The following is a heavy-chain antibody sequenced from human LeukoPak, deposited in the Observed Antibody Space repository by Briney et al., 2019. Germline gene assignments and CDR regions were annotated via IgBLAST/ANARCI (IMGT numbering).Heavy chain of an antibody. Sequence: SETLSLTCVVYGGSFSGYYWSWIRQPPGKGLEWIGEINHSGSTNYNPSLKSRVTISVDTSKNKFSLKLSSVTAANTAVYYCAGAARAHYYNYMDVWGKGTTVTVSS. CDR3: AGAARAHYYNYMDV. CDR2: INHSGST. CDR1: GGSFSGYY. V-gene: IGHV4-34*01. J-gene: IGHJ6*03.